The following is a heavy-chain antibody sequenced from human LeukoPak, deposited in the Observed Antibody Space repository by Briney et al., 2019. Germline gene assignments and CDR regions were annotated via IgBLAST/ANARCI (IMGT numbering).Heavy chain of an antibody. Sequence: SETLSLTCAVYGGSFSGYYWSWIRQPPGKGLEWIGEINHSGSTNYNPSLKSRVTISVDTSKNQFSLKLSSVTAADTAVYYCARDGYSGYDFGFDYWGQGTLATVSS. D-gene: IGHD5-12*01. V-gene: IGHV4-34*01. CDR2: INHSGST. CDR3: ARDGYSGYDFGFDY. CDR1: GGSFSGYY. J-gene: IGHJ4*02.